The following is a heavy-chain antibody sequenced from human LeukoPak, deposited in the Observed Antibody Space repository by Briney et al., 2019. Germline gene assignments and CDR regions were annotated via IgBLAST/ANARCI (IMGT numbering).Heavy chain of an antibody. CDR2: IYYSGST. Sequence: PSETLSLTCTVSGYSLSSAGYYWSWIRQHPGKGLEWIGYIYYSGSTHYNPSLKSRVIVSLDTSKNQFSLNLRSVTAADTAVYYCARDSSGRYYFDHWGRGILVTVSS. V-gene: IGHV4-31*03. CDR1: GYSLSSAGYY. D-gene: IGHD3-22*01. CDR3: ARDSSGRYYFDH. J-gene: IGHJ4*02.